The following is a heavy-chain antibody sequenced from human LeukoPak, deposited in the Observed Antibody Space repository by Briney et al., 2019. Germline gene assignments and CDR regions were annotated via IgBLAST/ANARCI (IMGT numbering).Heavy chain of an antibody. CDR3: ARANPIYVFWIGYF. D-gene: IGHD3/OR15-3a*01. J-gene: IGHJ4*02. CDR2: INPVTGGT. CDR1: GYIFTDYY. Sequence: ASVKVSCKASGYIFTDYYVHWVRQAPGQGLGWMAWINPVTGGTNYAQKFQDRVTVTRDTSTSTAYMELSSLGSDDTAVYFCARANPIYVFWIGYFWGQGTLVTVSS. V-gene: IGHV1-2*02.